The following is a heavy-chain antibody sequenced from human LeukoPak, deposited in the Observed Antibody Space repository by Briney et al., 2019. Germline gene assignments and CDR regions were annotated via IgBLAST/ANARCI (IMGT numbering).Heavy chain of an antibody. CDR2: ISSSGSTI. J-gene: IGHJ4*02. Sequence: GGSLRLSCAASGFTFSSYEMNWVRQAPGKGLEWVSYISSSGSTIYYADSVKGRFTISGDNAKNSLYLQMNSLRAEDTAVYYCARGPVTRFDYWGQGTLVTVSS. V-gene: IGHV3-48*03. CDR1: GFTFSSYE. D-gene: IGHD1-1*01. CDR3: ARGPVTRFDY.